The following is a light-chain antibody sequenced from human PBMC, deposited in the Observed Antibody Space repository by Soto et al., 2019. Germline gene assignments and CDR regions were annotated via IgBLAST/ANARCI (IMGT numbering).Light chain of an antibody. CDR1: QSINRW. Sequence: DIQMTQSPYILSASVGDRVTLTCRASQSINRWSAWFQQKPGKAPKLLIFGASNLESGVPSRFSGSGSGTEFTLTINSLQPEDFATYFCQHYDSYPWTFGQGTKVDIK. CDR2: GAS. V-gene: IGKV1-5*01. CDR3: QHYDSYPWT. J-gene: IGKJ1*01.